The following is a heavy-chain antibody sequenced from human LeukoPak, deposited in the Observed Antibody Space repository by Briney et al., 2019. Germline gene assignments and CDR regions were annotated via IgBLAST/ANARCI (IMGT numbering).Heavy chain of an antibody. CDR1: GDSVSSNSAA. CDR3: ARNLYDFWSGYYKGWFAP. D-gene: IGHD3-3*01. J-gene: IGHJ5*02. V-gene: IGHV6-1*01. Sequence: SQTLSLTCAISGDSVSSNSAAWNWIRQSPSRGLEWLGRTYYRSKWYNDYAVSVKSRITINPDTSKNQFSLQLNSVTPEDTAVYYCARNLYDFWSGYYKGWFAPWGQGPLVTVSS. CDR2: TYYRSKWYN.